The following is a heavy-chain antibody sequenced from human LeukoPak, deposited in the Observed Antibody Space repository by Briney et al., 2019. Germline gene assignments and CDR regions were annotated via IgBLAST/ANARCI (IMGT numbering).Heavy chain of an antibody. Sequence: SETLSLTCAVYGGSFSGYYWSWLRQPPGKGLEWIGEINHSGSTNYNPSLKSRVTISVDTSKNQFSLKLSSVTAADTAVYYCARAAIVYYYYYYMDVWGKGTTVTVSS. J-gene: IGHJ6*03. V-gene: IGHV4-34*01. CDR1: GGSFSGYY. CDR2: INHSGST. CDR3: ARAAIVYYYYYYMDV. D-gene: IGHD2-2*02.